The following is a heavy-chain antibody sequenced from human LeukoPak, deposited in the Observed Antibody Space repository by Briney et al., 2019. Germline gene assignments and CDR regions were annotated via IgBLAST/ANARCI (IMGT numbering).Heavy chain of an antibody. Sequence: ASVKVSCKASGYTFTSYGISWVRQAPGQGLEWMGWISAYSGNTNYAQKLQGRVTMTTDTSTSTAYMELRSLRSDDTAVYYCARDPTGTTMEALPFDYWGQGTLVTVSS. D-gene: IGHD1-1*01. CDR1: GYTFTSYG. V-gene: IGHV1-18*01. J-gene: IGHJ4*02. CDR2: ISAYSGNT. CDR3: ARDPTGTTMEALPFDY.